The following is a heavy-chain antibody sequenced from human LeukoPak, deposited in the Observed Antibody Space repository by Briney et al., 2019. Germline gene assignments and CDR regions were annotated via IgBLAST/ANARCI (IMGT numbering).Heavy chain of an antibody. CDR3: ARAPPGDSHDY. CDR2: FSYSGST. D-gene: IGHD5-18*01. V-gene: IGHV4-59*02. CDR1: GGSVSTFY. J-gene: IGHJ4*02. Sequence: SETLSLTCIVSGGSVSTFYWSWIRQPPGKGLEWIGYFSYSGSTNYNPSLKSRVTMSVDTSKNQFSLKVRSVTAADTAVYYCARAPPGDSHDYWGQGTLVTVSS.